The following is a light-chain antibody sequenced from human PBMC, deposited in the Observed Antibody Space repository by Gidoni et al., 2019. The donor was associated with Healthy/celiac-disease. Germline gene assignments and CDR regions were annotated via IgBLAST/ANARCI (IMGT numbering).Light chain of an antibody. CDR3: AAWDDSLSGPV. J-gene: IGLJ3*02. Sequence: QSVLTQPPSASGTPGQRVTISCSGSRSNIVSNYVYWYQPLPGTAPKLLIYRNNQRPSGVPDRFSGSKSGTSASLAISGLRSEDEADYYCAAWDDSLSGPVFGGGTKLTVL. CDR1: RSNIVSNY. CDR2: RNN. V-gene: IGLV1-47*01.